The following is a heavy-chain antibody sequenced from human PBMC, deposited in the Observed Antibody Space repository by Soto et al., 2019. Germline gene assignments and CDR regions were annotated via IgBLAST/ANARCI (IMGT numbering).Heavy chain of an antibody. CDR2: IYYSGST. V-gene: IGHV4-59*01. D-gene: IGHD4-4*01. CDR1: GGSISSYY. Sequence: SETLSLTCTVSGGSISSYYWSWIRQPPGKGLEWIGYIYYSGSTNYNPSLKSRVTISVDTSKNQFSLKLSSVTAADTAVYYCVRVTTVYAFDIWGQGTMVTVSS. CDR3: VRVTTVYAFDI. J-gene: IGHJ3*02.